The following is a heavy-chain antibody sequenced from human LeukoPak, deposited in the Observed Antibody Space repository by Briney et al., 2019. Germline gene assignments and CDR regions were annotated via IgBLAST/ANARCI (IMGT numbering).Heavy chain of an antibody. CDR1: GFTVSSNY. Sequence: GGSLRLSCAASGFTVSSNYMSWVRQAPGKGLEWVSVIYSGGSTYYADSVKGRFTISRDNSKNTLYPQMKSLRAEDTAVYYCARVRGVVAWDLWGRGTLVTVSS. CDR3: ARVRGVVAWDL. D-gene: IGHD3-10*01. CDR2: IYSGGST. J-gene: IGHJ2*01. V-gene: IGHV3-53*01.